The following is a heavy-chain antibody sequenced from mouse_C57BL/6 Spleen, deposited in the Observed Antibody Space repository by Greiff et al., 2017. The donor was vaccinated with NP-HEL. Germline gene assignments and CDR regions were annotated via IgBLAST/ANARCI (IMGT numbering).Heavy chain of an antibody. V-gene: IGHV1-52*01. D-gene: IGHD6-1*01. CDR3: AGSQPNYYAMDY. CDR1: GYTFTSYW. J-gene: IGHJ4*01. CDR2: IDPSDSET. Sequence: VQLQQPGAELVRPGSSVKLSCKASGYTFTSYWMHWVKQRPIQGLEWIGNIDPSDSETHYNQKFKDKATLTVDKSSSTAYMQLSSLTSEDSAVYYCAGSQPNYYAMDYWGQGTSVTVSS.